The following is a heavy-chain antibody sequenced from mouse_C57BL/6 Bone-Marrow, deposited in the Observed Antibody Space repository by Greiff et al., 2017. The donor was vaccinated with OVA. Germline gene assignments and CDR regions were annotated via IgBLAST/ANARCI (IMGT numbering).Heavy chain of an antibody. CDR1: GYTFTDYE. J-gene: IGHJ2*01. Sequence: VKLMESGAELVRPGASVTLSCKASGYTFTDYEMHWVKQTPVHGLEWIGAIDPETGGTAYNQKFKGKAILTADKSSSTAYMELRSLTSEDSAVYYCTNWDVYWGQGTTLTVSS. D-gene: IGHD4-1*01. V-gene: IGHV1-15*01. CDR3: TNWDVY. CDR2: IDPETGGT.